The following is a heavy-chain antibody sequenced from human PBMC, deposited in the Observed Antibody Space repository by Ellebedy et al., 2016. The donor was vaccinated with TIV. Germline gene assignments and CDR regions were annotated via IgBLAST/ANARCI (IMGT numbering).Heavy chain of an antibody. Sequence: AASVKVSCKASGYTFTGYYMHWVRQAPGQGLEWMGWINPNSGGTNYAQKFQGWVTMTRDTSISTAYMELSRLRSDDTAVYYCAITTMSHPLHWAFDIWGQGTMVTVSS. CDR1: GYTFTGYY. D-gene: IGHD1/OR15-1a*01. CDR2: INPNSGGT. CDR3: AITTMSHPLHWAFDI. J-gene: IGHJ3*02. V-gene: IGHV1-2*04.